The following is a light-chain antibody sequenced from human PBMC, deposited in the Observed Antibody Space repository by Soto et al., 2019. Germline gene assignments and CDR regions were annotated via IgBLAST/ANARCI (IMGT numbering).Light chain of an antibody. V-gene: IGLV2-23*02. CDR1: SSDVGSYNL. Sequence: QSALTQPASVSGSPGQSITISCTGTSSDVGSYNLVSWYQQHPGKAPKLMIYEVSKRPSGVSNRFSGSKSGNTASLTISGLNAEDEADYYCCSYAGSSTNVFGTRTKVTVL. J-gene: IGLJ1*01. CDR3: CSYAGSSTNV. CDR2: EVS.